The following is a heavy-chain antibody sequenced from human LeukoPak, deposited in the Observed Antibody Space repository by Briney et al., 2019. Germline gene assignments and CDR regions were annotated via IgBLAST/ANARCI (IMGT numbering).Heavy chain of an antibody. V-gene: IGHV3-23*01. D-gene: IGHD5-18*01. CDR2: ISGSGGST. Sequence: PGGSLRLSCAASGFTFSSSVMNWVRQAPGKGLEWVSAISGSGGSTYYADSVKGRFTISRDNSKNTLYLQMNSLRAEDTAVYYCAKRGAYSPPYWGQGTLVTVSS. CDR3: AKRGAYSPPY. J-gene: IGHJ4*02. CDR1: GFTFSSSV.